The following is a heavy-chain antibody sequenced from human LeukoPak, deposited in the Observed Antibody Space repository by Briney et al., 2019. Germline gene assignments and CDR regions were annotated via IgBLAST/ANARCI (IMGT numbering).Heavy chain of an antibody. CDR1: GGSIGSYY. V-gene: IGHV4-59*01. D-gene: IGHD6-6*01. Sequence: NPSETLSLTCTVSGGSIGSYYWSWIRQPPGKGLEWIGYIYYSGSTNYNPSLRSRVTISVDTSKNQFSLKLSSVTAADTAVYYCARTSQLVRWFDPWGQGTLVTVSS. J-gene: IGHJ5*02. CDR3: ARTSQLVRWFDP. CDR2: IYYSGST.